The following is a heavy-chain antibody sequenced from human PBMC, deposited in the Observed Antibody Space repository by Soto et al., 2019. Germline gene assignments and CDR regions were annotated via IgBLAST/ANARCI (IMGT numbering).Heavy chain of an antibody. CDR3: ARRPPNPYYDCWGPYYYYYYMDV. CDR2: MNPNSGNK. Sequence: ASVKVSCKASGYTFTSYDINWVRQATGQGLEWMGWMNPNSGNKGYAQKFQGRVTMTRNTSISTAYMELSSLRSEDTAVYYCARRPPNPYYDCWGPYYYYYYMDVWGKGTTVTVSS. V-gene: IGHV1-8*01. CDR1: GYTFTSYD. J-gene: IGHJ6*03. D-gene: IGHD3-3*01.